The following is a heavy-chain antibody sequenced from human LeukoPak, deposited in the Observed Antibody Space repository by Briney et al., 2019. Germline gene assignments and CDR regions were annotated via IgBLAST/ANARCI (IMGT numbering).Heavy chain of an antibody. Sequence: GGSLRLSCAASGFTFSSYSMNWVRQAPGKGLEWVSSISSSSSYIYYADSVMGRFTISRDNAKNSLYLQMNSLRAEDTAVYYCASSADYYDSSGSPIYWGQGTLVTVSS. V-gene: IGHV3-21*01. J-gene: IGHJ4*02. CDR1: GFTFSSYS. D-gene: IGHD3-22*01. CDR2: ISSSSSYI. CDR3: ASSADYYDSSGSPIY.